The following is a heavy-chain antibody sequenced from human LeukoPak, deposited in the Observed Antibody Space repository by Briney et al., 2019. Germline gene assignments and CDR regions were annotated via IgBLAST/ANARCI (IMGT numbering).Heavy chain of an antibody. J-gene: IGHJ4*02. Sequence: GASVKVSCKASGYTFTSYGLSWVRQAPGQGLEWMGWISPYNGNTHYAQKLQGRVTMTTDTSTITAYMELRSLRSDDTAVYYCARDTVASFDYWGQGTLVTVSS. CDR2: ISPYNGNT. CDR3: ARDTVASFDY. D-gene: IGHD6-19*01. V-gene: IGHV1-18*01. CDR1: GYTFTSYG.